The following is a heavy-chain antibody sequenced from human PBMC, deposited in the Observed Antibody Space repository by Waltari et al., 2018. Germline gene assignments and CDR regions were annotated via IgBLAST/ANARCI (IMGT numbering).Heavy chain of an antibody. Sequence: EVQLVESGGGLVQPGRSLRLTCAASGFTFGDFAMHWVRQAPGKGLEGVSSNNWNHETKTFADSVKGRFTNPQNNAKNPLFPEMKRLGVEDTGFYYFAKKMDTIFGDLIMDGAFDYWGQGTLVTVSS. D-gene: IGHD3-3*01. CDR3: AKKMDTIFGDLIMDGAFDY. J-gene: IGHJ4*02. V-gene: IGHV3-9*01. CDR2: NNWNHETK. CDR1: GFTFGDFA.